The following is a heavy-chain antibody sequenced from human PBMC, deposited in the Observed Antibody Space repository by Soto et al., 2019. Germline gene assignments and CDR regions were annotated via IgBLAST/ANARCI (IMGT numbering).Heavy chain of an antibody. D-gene: IGHD1-26*01. Sequence: SETLSLTCTVSGGSISSSSYYWCWIRQPPGKGLEWIGSIYYSGSTYYNPSLKSRVTISVDTSKNQFSLKLSSVTAADTAVYYCARLEWELLYGFDYWGQGTLVTVS. CDR3: ARLEWELLYGFDY. CDR1: GGSISSSSYY. J-gene: IGHJ4*02. CDR2: IYYSGST. V-gene: IGHV4-39*07.